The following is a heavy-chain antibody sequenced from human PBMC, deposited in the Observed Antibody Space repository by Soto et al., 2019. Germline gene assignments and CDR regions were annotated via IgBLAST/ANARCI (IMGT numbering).Heavy chain of an antibody. J-gene: IGHJ4*02. CDR2: IYYSGST. Sequence: SETLSLTCTVSGGSISSGGYYWSWIRQHPGKGLEWIGYIYYSGSTYYNPSLKSRVTISVDTSKNQFSLKLSSVTAADTAVYYCAREDAVVVPNHFDYWGQGTLVTVSS. D-gene: IGHD3-22*01. CDR3: AREDAVVVPNHFDY. CDR1: GGSISSGGYY. V-gene: IGHV4-31*03.